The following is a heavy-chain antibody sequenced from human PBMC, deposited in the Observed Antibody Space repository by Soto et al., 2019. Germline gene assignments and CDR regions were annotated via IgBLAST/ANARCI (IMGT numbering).Heavy chain of an antibody. J-gene: IGHJ4*02. Sequence: SETLSLTCNVSGDSISSSDYYWGWIRQPPGKGLEWIGNIYYSGSASYHPSLKSRVTISVDTSKNQVSLKLNSLRVEDTAVYYCARDRLARGIPVAGRIDYWGQGALVTVSS. D-gene: IGHD6-19*01. CDR2: IYYSGSA. CDR3: ARDRLARGIPVAGRIDY. CDR1: GDSISSSDYY. V-gene: IGHV4-39*02.